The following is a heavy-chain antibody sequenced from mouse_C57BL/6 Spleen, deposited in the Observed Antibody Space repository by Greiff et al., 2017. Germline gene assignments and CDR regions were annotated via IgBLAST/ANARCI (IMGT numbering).Heavy chain of an antibody. CDR2: IYPGSGST. CDR3: AREGPTIVTTNYFDY. V-gene: IGHV1-55*01. Sequence: QVQLQQPGAELVKPGASVKMSCKASGYTFTSYWITWVKQRPGQGLEWIGDIYPGSGSTNYNEKFKSKATLTVDTSSSTAYMQLSSLTSEDSAVYYCAREGPTIVTTNYFDYWGQGTTLTVSS. D-gene: IGHD2-5*01. CDR1: GYTFTSYW. J-gene: IGHJ2*01.